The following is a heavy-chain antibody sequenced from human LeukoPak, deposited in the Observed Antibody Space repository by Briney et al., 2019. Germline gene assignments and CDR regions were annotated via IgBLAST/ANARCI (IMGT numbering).Heavy chain of an antibody. CDR1: GYSFTSYW. D-gene: IGHD3-10*01. V-gene: IGHV5-51*01. J-gene: IGHJ6*03. Sequence: GESLKISCKGSGYSFTSYWIGWVRQMPGKGLEWMGIIYPGDSDTRHSPSFQGQVTISADKSISTAYLQWSSLKASDTAMYYCARHGLETYYYGSGGEAYMDVWGKGTTVTVSS. CDR2: IYPGDSDT. CDR3: ARHGLETYYYGSGGEAYMDV.